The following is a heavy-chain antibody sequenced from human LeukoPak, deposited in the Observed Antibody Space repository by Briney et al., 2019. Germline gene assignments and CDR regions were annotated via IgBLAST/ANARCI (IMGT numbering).Heavy chain of an antibody. CDR3: ARGSHYDILTGYWFDY. J-gene: IGHJ4*02. V-gene: IGHV4-34*01. D-gene: IGHD3-9*01. CDR2: INHSGST. Sequence: SETLSLTCAVCGGSFSGYYWSWIRQPPGKGLEWIGEINHSGSTNYNPSPKSRVTISVDTSKNQFSLKLSSVTAADTAVYYCARGSHYDILTGYWFDYWGQGTLVTVSS. CDR1: GGSFSGYY.